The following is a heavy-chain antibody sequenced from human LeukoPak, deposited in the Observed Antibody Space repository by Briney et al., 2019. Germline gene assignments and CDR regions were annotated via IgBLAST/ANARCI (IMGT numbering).Heavy chain of an antibody. J-gene: IGHJ4*02. CDR3: ARHVYGTYDFWSGYPVGYFDY. CDR1: GGSISSYY. V-gene: IGHV4-4*07. CDR2: IYTSGST. D-gene: IGHD3-3*01. Sequence: PSETLSLTCTVSGGSISSYYWSWIRQPAGKGLEWIGRIYTSGSTNYNPSLKSRVTISVDTSKNQFSLKLSSVTAADTAVYYCARHVYGTYDFWSGYPVGYFDYWGQGTLVTVSS.